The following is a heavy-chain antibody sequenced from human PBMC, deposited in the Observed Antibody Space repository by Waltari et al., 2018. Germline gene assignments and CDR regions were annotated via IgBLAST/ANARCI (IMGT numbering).Heavy chain of an antibody. J-gene: IGHJ3*02. D-gene: IGHD2-2*01. CDR2: IHYDGST. V-gene: IGHV4-31*01. CDR1: GGSISSGGYY. Sequence: QVQLQESGPGLVKPSQTLSLTCTVSGGSISSGGYYWSWIRQHPGKGLEWIGYIHYDGSTSYNPSLKSLVTISVDTSKNQFSRKLSSVTAADTAVYYCARGVEDDIVVVPAAIGAFDIWGQGTMVTVSS. CDR3: ARGVEDDIVVVPAAIGAFDI.